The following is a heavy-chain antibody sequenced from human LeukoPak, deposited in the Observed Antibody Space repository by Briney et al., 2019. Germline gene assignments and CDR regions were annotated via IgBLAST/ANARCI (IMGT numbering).Heavy chain of an antibody. CDR1: GASFSGYY. J-gene: IGHJ4*02. D-gene: IGHD2-15*01. CDR3: AISHKWLLLDY. CDR2: INHSGIT. V-gene: IGHV4-34*01. Sequence: XSETLSLTCAFYGASFSGYYWRWIRQPPGKGLEWIGEINHSGITTYNPSLKSRVTISVDTSKKQFSLKLNSVTAADTAVYYCAISHKWLLLDYWGQGTLVTVSS.